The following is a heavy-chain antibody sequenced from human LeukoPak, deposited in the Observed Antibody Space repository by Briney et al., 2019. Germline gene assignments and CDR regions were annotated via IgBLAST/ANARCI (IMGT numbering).Heavy chain of an antibody. D-gene: IGHD3-10*01. J-gene: IGHJ6*02. CDR3: ARAWFPYGMDV. V-gene: IGHV4-59*08. CDR2: IYYSGST. CDR1: GGSISSYY. Sequence: SETLSLTCTVSGGSISSYYWSWIRQPPGKGLEWIGYIYYSGSTNYNPSLKSRVTISVDTSKNQFSLKPSSVTAADTAVYYCARAWFPYGMDVWGQGTTVTASS.